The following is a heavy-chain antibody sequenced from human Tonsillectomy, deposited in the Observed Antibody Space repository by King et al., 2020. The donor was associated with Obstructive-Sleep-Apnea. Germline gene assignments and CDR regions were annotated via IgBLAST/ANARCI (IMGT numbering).Heavy chain of an antibody. Sequence: VQLQESGPRLVKPSETLSLTCAVSGGSISSHYWSWIRQPPGKGLEWIGYINYSGSTNYNPSLKSRFTISLDKSKNQFSLRLRSVTAADTAVYYCARLRSVAGTRTPSFDVWGQGPLVTVSS. J-gene: IGHJ3*01. V-gene: IGHV4-59*08. CDR2: INYSGST. CDR1: GGSISSHY. D-gene: IGHD6-19*01. CDR3: ARLRSVAGTRTPSFDV.